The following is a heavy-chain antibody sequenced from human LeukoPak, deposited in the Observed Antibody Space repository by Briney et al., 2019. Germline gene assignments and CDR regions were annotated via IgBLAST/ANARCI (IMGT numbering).Heavy chain of an antibody. CDR1: RFTFTRHA. Sequence: PGGSLRLSCAASRFTFTRHAMSWVRQAPGKGLEWVSTTGLESVHTLCADSVQGRFTVSRDNSRNALDLQMDNLTVDDTAIYHCVRGDDIGKHPTRAYYFDIWGQGTLVSVSS. J-gene: IGHJ4*02. CDR2: TGLESVHT. D-gene: IGHD3-10*01. V-gene: IGHV3-23*01. CDR3: VRGDDIGKHPTRAYYFDI.